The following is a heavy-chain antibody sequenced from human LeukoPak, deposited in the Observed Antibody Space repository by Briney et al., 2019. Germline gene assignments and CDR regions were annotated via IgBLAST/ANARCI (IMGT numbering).Heavy chain of an antibody. CDR1: GGSFSSYY. J-gene: IGHJ6*03. CDR2: IYPTGST. Sequence: SETLSLTCTVSGGSFSSYYWTWIRQPAGKGLEWIGRIYPTGSTTYNPSLRSRVTLSVDTSKNQFSLKLSSVTAADTAVYYCARGGAGLYYYMDVWGKGTTVTVSS. CDR3: ARGGAGLYYYMDV. V-gene: IGHV4-4*07.